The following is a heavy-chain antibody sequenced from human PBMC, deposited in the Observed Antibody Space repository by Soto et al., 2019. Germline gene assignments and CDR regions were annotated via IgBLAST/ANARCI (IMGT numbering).Heavy chain of an antibody. CDR3: AKDWTGVRYCGGDCYSVYYYYGMDV. D-gene: IGHD2-21*02. Sequence: PGGSPRLSCAASGFTFSSYGMHWVRQAPGKGLEWVAVISYDGSNKYYADSVKGRFTISRDNSKNTLYLQMNSLRAEDTAVYYCAKDWTGVRYCGGDCYSVYYYYGMDVWGQGTTVTVSS. V-gene: IGHV3-30*18. CDR2: ISYDGSNK. CDR1: GFTFSSYG. J-gene: IGHJ6*02.